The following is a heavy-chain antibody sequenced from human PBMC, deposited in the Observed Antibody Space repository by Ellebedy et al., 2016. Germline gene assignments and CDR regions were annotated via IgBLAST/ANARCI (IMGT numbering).Heavy chain of an antibody. J-gene: IGHJ6*03. Sequence: GGSLRLSXAASGFTFSSYAMSWVRQAPGKGLEWVSAISSSGDTTYYADSVKGRFAISRDNSKNTLYLQMNSLRSEDTAVYFCARDAPYYMDVWGKGTTVTVSS. V-gene: IGHV3-23*01. CDR2: ISSSGDTT. CDR1: GFTFSSYA. CDR3: ARDAPYYMDV.